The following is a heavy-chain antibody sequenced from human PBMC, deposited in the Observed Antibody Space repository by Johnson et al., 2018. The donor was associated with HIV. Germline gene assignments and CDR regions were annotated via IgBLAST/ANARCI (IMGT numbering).Heavy chain of an antibody. CDR1: GFTVSRNY. CDR2: IYSGGNT. V-gene: IGHV3-66*01. J-gene: IGHJ3*02. D-gene: IGHD3-22*01. CDR3: ARVSSGGAFDI. Sequence: VLLVESGGGLVQPGGSLRLSCAASGFTVSRNYMSWVRQAPGKGLEWVSVIYSGGNTYYPGSVKGRFTISRENAKNSLYLQMNSLSAGDMAVYYCARVSSGGAFDIWGQGTMVTVSS.